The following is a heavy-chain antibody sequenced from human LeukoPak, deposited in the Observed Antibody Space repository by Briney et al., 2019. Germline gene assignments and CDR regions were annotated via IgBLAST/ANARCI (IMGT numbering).Heavy chain of an antibody. CDR1: GFSLSNYA. Sequence: PGGSLRLSCAASGFSLSNYAMNWFRQAPGKGLEWVSLISGSGGSTYYADSVKGRFTISRDKSKNTLYLQMNSLRVEDTAIYYCAKVLIGSGSSWSSDIWGQGTMVTVSS. CDR3: AKVLIGSGSSWSSDI. J-gene: IGHJ3*02. D-gene: IGHD6-13*01. V-gene: IGHV3-23*01. CDR2: ISGSGGST.